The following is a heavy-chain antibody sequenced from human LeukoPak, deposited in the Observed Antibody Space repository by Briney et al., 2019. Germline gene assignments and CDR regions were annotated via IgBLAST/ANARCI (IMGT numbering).Heavy chain of an antibody. D-gene: IGHD2-15*01. CDR3: AKGVVAATNAAYYGMDV. J-gene: IGHJ6*02. V-gene: IGHV3-30*18. CDR2: ISYDESDK. CDR1: GLPFSNYA. Sequence: GGSLKLPCAASGLPFSNYAMHWVGQPQGKGRGWVPFISYDESDKYYADSVKGRFTISRDNSKDTLYLQMNSLRPEDTAVYYCAKGVVAATNAAYYGMDVWGQGTPVTVSS.